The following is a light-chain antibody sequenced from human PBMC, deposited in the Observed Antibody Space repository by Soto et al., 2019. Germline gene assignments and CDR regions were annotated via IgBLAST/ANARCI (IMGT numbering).Light chain of an antibody. V-gene: IGKV3-15*01. J-gene: IGKJ2*02. Sequence: EIVMTQSPAALSVSPGERATLSCRASQSVGSHLAWYQQKPGQAPRLLMYGASTRATGIPARFSGSGSGAEFTLTISSLQSEDFAVYYCQQYTNWPRTFGQGTKLQIK. CDR2: GAS. CDR3: QQYTNWPRT. CDR1: QSVGSH.